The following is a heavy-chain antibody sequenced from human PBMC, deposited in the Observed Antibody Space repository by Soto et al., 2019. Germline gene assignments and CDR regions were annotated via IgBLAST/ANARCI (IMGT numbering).Heavy chain of an antibody. J-gene: IGHJ4*02. CDR3: AMGGDYDDSSGYPQGFDY. Sequence: QVQLQESGPGLVKPSQTLSLTCTVSGGSISSGGYYWSWIRQHPGKGLEWIGYIYYSGSTYYNPSLKSRVTISVDTSKNQFALKLSSVTAADTAVYYCAMGGDYDDSSGYPQGFDYWGQGTLVTVSS. V-gene: IGHV4-31*03. D-gene: IGHD3-22*01. CDR2: IYYSGST. CDR1: GGSISSGGYY.